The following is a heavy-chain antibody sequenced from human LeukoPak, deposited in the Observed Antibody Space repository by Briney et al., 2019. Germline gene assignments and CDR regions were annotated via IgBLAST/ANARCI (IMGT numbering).Heavy chain of an antibody. V-gene: IGHV3-23*01. CDR1: GIPFSSYG. D-gene: IGHD2-15*01. CDR2: STGSGGTT. J-gene: IGHJ2*01. Sequence: GGSLRLSCAASGIPFSSYGMHWVRQAPAKGLEWVSSSTGSGGTTHADSVRGRFTISRDNSKNTLYLQMNSLRVEDTAVYYCAKNLLGSEAYSWYFDLWGRGTPVTVSS. CDR3: AKNLLGSEAYSWYFDL.